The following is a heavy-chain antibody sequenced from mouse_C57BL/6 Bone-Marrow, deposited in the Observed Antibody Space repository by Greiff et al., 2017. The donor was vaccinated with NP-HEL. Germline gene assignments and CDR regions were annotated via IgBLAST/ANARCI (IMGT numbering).Heavy chain of an antibody. V-gene: IGHV1-69*01. D-gene: IGHD1-1*01. Sequence: QVQLQQPGAELVMPGASVKLSCKASGYTFTSYWMHWVKQRPGQGLEWIGEIDPSDSYTNYNQKFKGKSTLTVDKSSSTAYMQLSSLTSEDSAVYYCARSIVATYWYFDVWGTGTTVTVSS. CDR1: GYTFTSYW. CDR3: ARSIVATYWYFDV. CDR2: IDPSDSYT. J-gene: IGHJ1*03.